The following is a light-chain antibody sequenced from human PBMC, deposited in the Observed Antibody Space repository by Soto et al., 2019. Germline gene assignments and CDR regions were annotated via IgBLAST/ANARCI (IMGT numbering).Light chain of an antibody. CDR2: GAS. CDR3: QQYSVWPLVT. Sequence: EIVMTQSPATLSVSPGERATLSCRASQSVGTYLAWYQQKPGQTPRLLIFGASTRATGIPARFSGSGSGSEFTLTISSLQSEDFAVYSCQQYSVWPLVTFGGVTKVEIK. V-gene: IGKV3-15*01. CDR1: QSVGTY. J-gene: IGKJ4*01.